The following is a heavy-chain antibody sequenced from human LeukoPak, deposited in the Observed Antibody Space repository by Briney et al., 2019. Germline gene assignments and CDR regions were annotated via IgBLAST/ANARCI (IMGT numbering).Heavy chain of an antibody. D-gene: IGHD5-24*01. Sequence: SETLSLTCNVSGYSISSGYYWGWIRQPPGEGLEWIGSIYHTGTSNHNPSLKSRVIISIDTSNDQVSLKLSSVTAADTAVYYCARDAGNYHMRGFDVWGPGTLVTVSS. J-gene: IGHJ3*01. CDR1: GYSISSGYY. CDR3: ARDAGNYHMRGFDV. V-gene: IGHV4-38-2*02. CDR2: IYHTGTS.